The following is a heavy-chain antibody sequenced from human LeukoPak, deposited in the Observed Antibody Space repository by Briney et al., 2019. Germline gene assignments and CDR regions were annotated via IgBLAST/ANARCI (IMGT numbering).Heavy chain of an antibody. D-gene: IGHD5-24*01. V-gene: IGHV1-69*04. Sequence: SVKVSCKASGYTFTSYYMHWVRQAPGQGLEWMGRIIPILGIANYAQKFQGRVTITADKSTSTAYMELSSLRSEDTAVYYCARDDGRDGYSLYYYYYGMDVWGQGTTVTVSS. CDR1: GYTFTSYY. J-gene: IGHJ6*02. CDR2: IIPILGIA. CDR3: ARDDGRDGYSLYYYYYGMDV.